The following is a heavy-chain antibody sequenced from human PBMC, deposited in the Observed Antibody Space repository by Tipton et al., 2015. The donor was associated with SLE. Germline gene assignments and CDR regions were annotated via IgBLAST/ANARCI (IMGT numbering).Heavy chain of an antibody. J-gene: IGHJ4*02. CDR2: IYSGGST. V-gene: IGHV3-23*03. CDR1: GFTFSSYA. Sequence: GSLRLSCAASGFTFSSYAMSWVRQAPGKGLEWVSVIYSGGSTYYADSVKGRFTISRDNSKNTLYLQMNSLRAEDTAVYYCAKVGSGNSDGGTVDYWGQGTLVTVSS. CDR3: AKVGSGNSDGGTVDY. D-gene: IGHD4-23*01.